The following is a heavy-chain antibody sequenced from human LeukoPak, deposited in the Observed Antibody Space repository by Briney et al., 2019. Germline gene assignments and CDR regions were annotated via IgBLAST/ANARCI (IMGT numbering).Heavy chain of an antibody. CDR3: VRLPLGYCSSTSCLD. D-gene: IGHD2-2*01. CDR2: ISSSTGNT. V-gene: IGHV1-18*01. CDR1: GYNFNTYG. Sequence: APVKVSCKASGYNFNTYGISWVRQAPGQGLEWMGWISSSTGNTKYAQKLQDRVTMTTDTSTSTAYLYLRNLRSDDTAVYYCVRLPLGYCSSTSCLDWGQGTLVTVSS. J-gene: IGHJ4*02.